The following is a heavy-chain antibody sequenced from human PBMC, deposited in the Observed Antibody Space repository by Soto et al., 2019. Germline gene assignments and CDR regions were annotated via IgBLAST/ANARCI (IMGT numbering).Heavy chain of an antibody. CDR2: IIPIFGTA. Sequence: SVKVSCKASGGTFSSYAISWVRQAPGQGLEWMGGIIPIFGTANYAQKFQGRVTITADKSTSTAYMELSSLRSEDTAVYYCASRYYYDSSGYGGPYYYGMDVWGQGTTVTVSS. J-gene: IGHJ6*02. D-gene: IGHD3-22*01. V-gene: IGHV1-69*06. CDR1: GGTFSSYA. CDR3: ASRYYYDSSGYGGPYYYGMDV.